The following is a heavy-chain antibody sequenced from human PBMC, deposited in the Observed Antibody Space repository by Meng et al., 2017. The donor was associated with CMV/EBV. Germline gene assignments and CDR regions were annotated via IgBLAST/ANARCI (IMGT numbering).Heavy chain of an antibody. J-gene: IGHJ4*02. CDR2: INHSGST. Sequence: QVQPQPGGAGLLKPSETLSLTCAVYGGSFSGYYWSWIRQPPGKGLEWIGEINHSGSTNYNPSLKSRVTISVDTSKNQFSLKLSSVTAADTAVYYCARESMVRGEDWGQGTLVTVSS. CDR3: ARESMVRGED. V-gene: IGHV4-34*01. CDR1: GGSFSGYY. D-gene: IGHD3-10*01.